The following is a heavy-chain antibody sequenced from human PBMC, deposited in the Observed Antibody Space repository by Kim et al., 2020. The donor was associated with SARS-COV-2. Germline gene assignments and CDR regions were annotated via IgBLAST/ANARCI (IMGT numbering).Heavy chain of an antibody. J-gene: IGHJ4*02. CDR3: ARNRIDY. V-gene: IGHV3-7*01. Sequence: EGSEKYYVDSVKGRFPISRTNAKNSLYLHMNSLRAEDTAVYSCARNRIDYWGQGTLVTVSS. CDR2: EGSEK.